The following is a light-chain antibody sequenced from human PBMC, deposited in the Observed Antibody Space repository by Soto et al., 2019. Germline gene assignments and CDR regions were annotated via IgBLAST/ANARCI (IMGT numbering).Light chain of an antibody. Sequence: EIVLTQSPGTLSLSPGERATLSCRASQSVSSSYLAWYQQQPGQAPRLLIFGASTRATGIPYRFSGSGSGTDFTLTISRLEPEDFAVYYCQQYGISPRLTFGGGTKVEIK. CDR2: GAS. J-gene: IGKJ4*01. CDR3: QQYGISPRLT. V-gene: IGKV3-20*01. CDR1: QSVSSSY.